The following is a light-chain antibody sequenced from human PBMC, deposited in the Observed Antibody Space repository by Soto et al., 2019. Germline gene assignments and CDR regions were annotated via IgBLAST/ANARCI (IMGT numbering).Light chain of an antibody. CDR3: AAWDDSMNGYV. CDR1: GSNIGSNT. CDR2: SNN. J-gene: IGLJ1*01. V-gene: IGLV1-44*01. Sequence: QSVLTQPPSASGTPGRRVVISCSGSGSNIGSNTVNWYQQLPGTAPKLLIYSNNHRPSGVPDRFSGSKSGTSASLAISGLQSDDEADYYCAAWDDSMNGYVFATGTKVTV.